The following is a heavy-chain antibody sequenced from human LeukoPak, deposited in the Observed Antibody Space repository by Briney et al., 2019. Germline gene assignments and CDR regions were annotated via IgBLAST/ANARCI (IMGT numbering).Heavy chain of an antibody. D-gene: IGHD2-8*01. V-gene: IGHV4-34*01. CDR1: GGSISSYY. J-gene: IGHJ5*02. Sequence: ASETLSLTCTVSGGSISSYYWSWIRKPPGKGLEWIGEGGDRGGTKFNPSLKGRATISADTSKNQFSLKLFSVTAADTAVYYCAKNGQSGFSFDPWGQGTLVTVSS. CDR3: AKNGQSGFSFDP. CDR2: GGDRGGT.